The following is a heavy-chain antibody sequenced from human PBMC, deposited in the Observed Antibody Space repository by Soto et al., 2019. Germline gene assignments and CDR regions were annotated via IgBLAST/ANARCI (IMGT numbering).Heavy chain of an antibody. J-gene: IGHJ6*04. V-gene: IGHV1-8*01. Sequence: ASGKVSCKASGYTFTSYDINWVRQATGQGLEWMGWMNPNSGNTGYAQKFQGRVTMTRNTSISTAYMELSSLRSEDTAVYYCARVGYDILNGLYQDVWGKGTTVTVSS. D-gene: IGHD3-9*01. CDR3: ARVGYDILNGLYQDV. CDR1: GYTFTSYD. CDR2: MNPNSGNT.